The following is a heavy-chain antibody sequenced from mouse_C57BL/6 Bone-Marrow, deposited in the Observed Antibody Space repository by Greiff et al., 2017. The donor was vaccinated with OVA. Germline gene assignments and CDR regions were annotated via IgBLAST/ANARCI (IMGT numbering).Heavy chain of an antibody. CDR1: GFTFSSYG. CDR3: ARLGYYAMDY. Sequence: EVQGVESGGDLVKPGGSLKLSCAASGFTFSSYGMSWVRQTPDKRLAWVATISSGGSYNYYPDSVKGRFTISRDNAKNTLYLQMSSLKSEDTAMYYCARLGYYAMDYWGQGTSVTVSS. V-gene: IGHV5-6*01. J-gene: IGHJ4*01. CDR2: ISSGGSYN.